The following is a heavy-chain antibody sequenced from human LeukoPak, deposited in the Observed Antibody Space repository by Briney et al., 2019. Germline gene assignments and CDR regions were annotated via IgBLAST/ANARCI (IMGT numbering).Heavy chain of an antibody. CDR2: ISSSSSYI. D-gene: IGHD4-23*01. CDR3: ARDQAYSGPYGGNSEYFQH. J-gene: IGHJ1*01. Sequence: PGGSLRLSCAASGFTFSSYSMNWVRQAPGKGLEWVSSISSSSSYIYYADSVKGRFTISRDNAKNSLYLQMNSLRAEDTAVYYCARDQAYSGPYGGNSEYFQHWGQGTLVTVSS. CDR1: GFTFSSYS. V-gene: IGHV3-21*01.